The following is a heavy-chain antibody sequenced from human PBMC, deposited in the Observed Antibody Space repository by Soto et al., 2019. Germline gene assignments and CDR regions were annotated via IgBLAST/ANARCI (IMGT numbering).Heavy chain of an antibody. CDR1: GGSISSGGYS. CDR3: ASLRQSRKGAFDI. J-gene: IGHJ3*02. V-gene: IGHV4-30-2*01. CDR2: IYHSGST. Sequence: QLQLQESGSGLVKPSQTLSLTCAVSGGSISSGGYSWSWIRQPPGKGLEWIGYIYHSGSTYYNPPRKSRVTISVDRSKNQFSLKLSSVTAADTAVYYCASLRQSRKGAFDIWGQGTMVTVSS.